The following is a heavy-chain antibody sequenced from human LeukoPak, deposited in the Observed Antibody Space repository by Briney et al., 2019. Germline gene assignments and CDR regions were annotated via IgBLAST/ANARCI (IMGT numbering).Heavy chain of an antibody. D-gene: IGHD4-23*01. J-gene: IGHJ6*03. CDR2: ISSSGSTI. Sequence: GGSLRLSCAASGFTFSSYSMNWVRQAPGKGLEWVSYISSSGSTIYYADSVKGRFTISRDNAKNSLYLQMNSLRAEDTAVYYCARHNNGGGPYYYYYMDVWGKGTTVTVSS. CDR1: GFTFSSYS. V-gene: IGHV3-48*04. CDR3: ARHNNGGGPYYYYYMDV.